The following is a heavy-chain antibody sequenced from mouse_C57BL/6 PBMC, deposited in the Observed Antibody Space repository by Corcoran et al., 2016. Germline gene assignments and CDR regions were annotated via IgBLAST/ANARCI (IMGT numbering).Heavy chain of an antibody. D-gene: IGHD1-2*01. CDR2: INPYNGGT. V-gene: IGHV1-19*01. CDR3: ASSEDYYGGDY. Sequence: EVQLQQSGPVLVKPGASVKMSCKASGYTFTDYYMNWVKQSHGKSLEWIGVINPYNGGTSYNQKVKGKATLTVDKSSSTDYMELNSLTSDDSAVYYFASSEDYYGGDYWGQGTTLTVSS. CDR1: GYTFTDYY. J-gene: IGHJ2*01.